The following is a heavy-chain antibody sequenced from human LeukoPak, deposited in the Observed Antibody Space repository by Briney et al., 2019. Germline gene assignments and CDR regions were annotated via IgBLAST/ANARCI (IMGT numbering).Heavy chain of an antibody. CDR1: GGTFSTLD. Sequence: ASVKVSCKASGGTFSTLDISWVRQAPGHGLEWMGGIIPLFGPANYAQKFQDRVTIIADESTTTAYMELSCLRSEDTAVYYCARLGSGYDPGDFWGQGTLVTVST. CDR3: ARLGSGYDPGDF. D-gene: IGHD5-12*01. CDR2: IIPLFGPA. J-gene: IGHJ4*02. V-gene: IGHV1-69*13.